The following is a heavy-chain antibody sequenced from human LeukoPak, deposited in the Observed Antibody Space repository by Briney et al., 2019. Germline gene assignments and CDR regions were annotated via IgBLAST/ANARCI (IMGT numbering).Heavy chain of an antibody. CDR2: IRYDGSNK. V-gene: IGHV3-30*02. J-gene: IGHJ5*02. CDR3: ENERVSLGRANPANGEFDR. Sequence: GGSLRLSCAASGFTFSSYGMHWVREAPGKGLEWVAFIRYDGSNKYYADSVKGRFTISRDNSKNKQYLQMNSLRAEDTAVYDYENERVSLGRANPANGEFDRWGQVTLVTLSS. D-gene: IGHD3-10*01. CDR1: GFTFSSYG.